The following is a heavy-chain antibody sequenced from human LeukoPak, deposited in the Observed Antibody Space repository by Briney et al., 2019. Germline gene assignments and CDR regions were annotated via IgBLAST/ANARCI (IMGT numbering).Heavy chain of an antibody. CDR2: ISPSSTYT. CDR1: GFSFGDFY. CDR3: ARDGHPFDF. Sequence: GGSLRLSCAASGFSFGDFYMTWIRQAPGKGLEWLSHISPSSTYTNFADSVKGRFTISRDNANNSLYLQMNSLRAEDTAVYYCARDGHPFDFWGQGTLVTVSS. V-gene: IGHV3-11*06. J-gene: IGHJ4*02. D-gene: IGHD3/OR15-3a*01.